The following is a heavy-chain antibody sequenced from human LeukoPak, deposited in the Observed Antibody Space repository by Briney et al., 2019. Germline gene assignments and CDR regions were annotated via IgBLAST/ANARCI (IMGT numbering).Heavy chain of an antibody. CDR3: ARYHCSTTSCINYFDY. CDR2: IYRSGST. CDR1: GGSINSSSYY. D-gene: IGHD2-2*01. Sequence: SETLSLTCTVSGGSINSSSYYWGWIRQPPGKGLEWIGSIYRSGSTYYNPSLKSRVTISVDTSKNQFSLKLTSVTAADTAVYYCARYHCSTTSCINYFDYWGQGTLVTVSS. V-gene: IGHV4-39*07. J-gene: IGHJ4*02.